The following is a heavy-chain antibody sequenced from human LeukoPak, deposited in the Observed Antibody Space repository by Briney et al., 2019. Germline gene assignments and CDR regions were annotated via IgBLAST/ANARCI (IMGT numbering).Heavy chain of an antibody. D-gene: IGHD2-2*01. Sequence: PGRSLRLSCAASGFTFDHYDMHWVRQAPGKGLEWVSSINWNSDNIVYADSVKGRFTISRDTAKNSLYLQMDSLRPEDTALYYCATGSSIKVGAFDVWGQGTMVGVSS. CDR1: GFTFDHYD. CDR2: INWNSDNI. CDR3: ATGSSIKVGAFDV. V-gene: IGHV3-9*01. J-gene: IGHJ3*01.